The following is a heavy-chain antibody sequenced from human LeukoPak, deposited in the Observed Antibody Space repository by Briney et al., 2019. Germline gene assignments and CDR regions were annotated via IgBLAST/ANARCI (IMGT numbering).Heavy chain of an antibody. CDR2: INHSGST. V-gene: IGHV4-34*01. Sequence: SETLSLTCAVYGGSFSGYYWSWIRQPPGKGLEWIGEINHSGSTNYNPSLKSRVTISVDTSKNQFSLKLSSVTAADTAVYYCAKEARTKDQWLLNYWGQGTLVTVSS. D-gene: IGHD6-19*01. CDR1: GGSFSGYY. CDR3: AKEARTKDQWLLNY. J-gene: IGHJ4*02.